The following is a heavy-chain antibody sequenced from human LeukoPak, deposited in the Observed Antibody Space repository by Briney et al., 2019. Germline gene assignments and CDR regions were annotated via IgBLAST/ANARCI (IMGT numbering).Heavy chain of an antibody. CDR3: ARGQWVYDYVWGSYRYPHTKSDAFDI. V-gene: IGHV4-34*01. CDR2: INHSGST. J-gene: IGHJ3*02. Sequence: PSETLSLTCAVYGGSFSGYYWSWIRQPPGKGLEWIGEINHSGSTNYNPSLKSRVTISVDTSKNQFSLKLSSVTAADTAVYYCARGQWVYDYVWGSYRYPHTKSDAFDIWGQGTMVTVSS. CDR1: GGSFSGYY. D-gene: IGHD3-16*02.